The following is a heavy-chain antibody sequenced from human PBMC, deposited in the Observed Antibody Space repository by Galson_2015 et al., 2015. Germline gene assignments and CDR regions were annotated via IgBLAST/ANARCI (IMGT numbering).Heavy chain of an antibody. CDR3: ARDLGYCTNTTCYPVGGLFDY. D-gene: IGHD2-2*01. Sequence: SLRLSCAASGFTFTTYAIHWVRQAPGKGLEWVAVVSYDGGHEYYGNSVKGRFTISRDNSKNTLFLQMHSLRPEDTAIYYCARDLGYCTNTTCYPVGGLFDYWGQGTLVTVSS. CDR1: GFTFTTYA. V-gene: IGHV3-30*01. J-gene: IGHJ4*02. CDR2: VSYDGGHE.